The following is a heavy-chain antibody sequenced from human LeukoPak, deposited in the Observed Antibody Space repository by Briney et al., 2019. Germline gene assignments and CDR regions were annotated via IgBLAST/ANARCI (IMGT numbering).Heavy chain of an antibody. V-gene: IGHV3-23*01. CDR1: GFTFSTYA. CDR2: ISGSGGGT. J-gene: IGHJ4*02. CDR3: AKDFNLSR. D-gene: IGHD2/OR15-2a*01. Sequence: PGGSLRLPCAASGFTFSTYAMSWVRQAPGKGLEWVSAISGSGGGTYYADAVKGRFTISRDNSKNTLYLQMNSLRADDTAVYYCAKDFNLSRWGQGTLVTVSS.